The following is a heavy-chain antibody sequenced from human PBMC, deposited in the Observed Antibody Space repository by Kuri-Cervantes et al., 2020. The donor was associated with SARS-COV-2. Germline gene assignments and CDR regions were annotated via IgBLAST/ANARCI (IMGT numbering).Heavy chain of an antibody. CDR1: GYTFTSYG. J-gene: IGHJ3*02. CDR2: ISAYSGNT. D-gene: IGHD3-22*01. Sequence: ASVKVSCKASGYTFTSYGISWVRQAPGQGLEWMGWISAYSGNTNYAQKLQGRVTMTTDTSTSTAYMELRSLRSDDTAVYYCARDTRGGLFQPDAFDIWGQGTMVTVSS. CDR3: ARDTRGGLFQPDAFDI. V-gene: IGHV1-18*01.